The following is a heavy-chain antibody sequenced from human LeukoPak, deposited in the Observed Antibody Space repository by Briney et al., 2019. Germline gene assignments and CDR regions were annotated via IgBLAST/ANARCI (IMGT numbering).Heavy chain of an antibody. CDR3: ARDKRVYYRSGSQY. D-gene: IGHD3-10*01. Sequence: SVKVSCKASGGTFSSYAISWVRQAPGQGLEWMGGIIPIFGTANYAQKFQGRVTMTRDTSISTAYMELSRLRSDDTAVYYCARDKRVYYRSGSQYWGQGTLVTVSS. CDR2: IIPIFGTA. CDR1: GGTFSSYA. J-gene: IGHJ4*02. V-gene: IGHV1-69*05.